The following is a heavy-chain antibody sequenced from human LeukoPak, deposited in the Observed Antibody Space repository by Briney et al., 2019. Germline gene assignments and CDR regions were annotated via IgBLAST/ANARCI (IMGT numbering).Heavy chain of an antibody. V-gene: IGHV3-74*01. CDR2: INSDGSST. J-gene: IGHJ4*01. Sequence: GGSLRLSCAASGFTFSSFWMHWVRQAPGKGLVWASRINSDGSSTTYADSVKGRFTISRDNSKNTLYLQMNGLRVEDTAVYYCAKDYGDYNFDYWGHGSLVAVSS. CDR3: AKDYGDYNFDY. D-gene: IGHD4-17*01. CDR1: GFTFSSFW.